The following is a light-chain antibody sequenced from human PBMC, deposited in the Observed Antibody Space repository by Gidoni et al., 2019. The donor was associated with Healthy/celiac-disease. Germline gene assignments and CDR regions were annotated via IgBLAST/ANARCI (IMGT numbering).Light chain of an antibody. CDR2: KDS. CDR1: ASPKQY. V-gene: IGLV3-25*02. CDR3: QSADSSGTYVV. Sequence: SSALTQPPSVTVPPEQTARIPCSGDASPKQYAYWYQQKPGQAPVLVIYKDSERPSGIPERFSGSSSGTTVTLTISGVQAEDEADYYCQSADSSGTYVVFGGGTKLTVL. J-gene: IGLJ2*01.